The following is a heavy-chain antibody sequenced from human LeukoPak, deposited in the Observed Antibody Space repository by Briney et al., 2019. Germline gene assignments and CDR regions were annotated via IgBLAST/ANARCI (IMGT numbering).Heavy chain of an antibody. Sequence: GGSLRLSCAASVFTFSSYWMSGVRQAPGKGREGVANIKQDGSEKYYVDSVKGRFTISRDNAKNSLYLQMNSLRAEDMAVYYCARARYSSGWYYFDYWGQGTLVTVSP. D-gene: IGHD6-19*01. CDR3: ARARYSSGWYYFDY. J-gene: IGHJ4*02. CDR1: VFTFSSYW. V-gene: IGHV3-7*01. CDR2: IKQDGSEK.